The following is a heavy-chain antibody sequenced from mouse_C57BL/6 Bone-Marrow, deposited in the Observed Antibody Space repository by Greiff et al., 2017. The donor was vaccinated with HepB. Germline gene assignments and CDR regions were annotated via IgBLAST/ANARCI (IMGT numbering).Heavy chain of an antibody. CDR2: ISNGGGST. J-gene: IGHJ1*03. D-gene: IGHD1-1*01. CDR1: GFTFSDYY. CDR3: ARQASYYGSSHWYFDV. Sequence: EVKLQESGGGLVQPGGSLKLSCAASGFTFSDYYMYWVRQTPEKRLEWVAYISNGGGSTYYPDTVKGRFTISRDNAKNTLYLQMSRLKSEDTAMYYCARQASYYGSSHWYFDVWGTGTTVTVSS. V-gene: IGHV5-12*01.